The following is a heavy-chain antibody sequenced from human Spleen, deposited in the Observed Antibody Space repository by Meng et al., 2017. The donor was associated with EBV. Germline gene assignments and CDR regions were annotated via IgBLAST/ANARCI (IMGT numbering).Heavy chain of an antibody. J-gene: IGHJ5*02. CDR2: LSFRGNT. CDR1: GGVFIYCGYC. V-gene: IGHV4-39*07. D-gene: IGHD2-15*01. CDR3: ASYCNVSSCYSTFDP. Sequence: RASGPPLANPSETLCLICTVPGGVFIYCGYCWGWIRQFPGEGLEWIGSLSFRGNTHYIPSLKSRFTMSIGTSRNQFSLKLTSVTAADTAVYYCASYCNVSSCYSTFDPWGQGTLVTVSS.